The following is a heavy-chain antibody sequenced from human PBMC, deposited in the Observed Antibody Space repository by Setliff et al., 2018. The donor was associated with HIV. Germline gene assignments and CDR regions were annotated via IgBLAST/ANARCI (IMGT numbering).Heavy chain of an antibody. CDR2: VYYSGST. V-gene: IGHV4-59*01. CDR3: ARDKRAFDI. J-gene: IGHJ3*02. CDR1: GDSISSYY. Sequence: SLTCTVSGDSISSYYWSWIRQPPGKGLEWIGYVYYSGSTNYNPSLKSRVTISVDTSKNQFSLKLTSVTAADTAVYYCARDKRAFDIWGQGTMVTVSS.